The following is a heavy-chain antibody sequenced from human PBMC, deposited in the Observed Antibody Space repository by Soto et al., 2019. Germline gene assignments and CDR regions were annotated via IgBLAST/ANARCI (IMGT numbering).Heavy chain of an antibody. CDR3: ARERQLVLAYYYYGMEV. CDR2: ISYDGSNK. Sequence: LRLSCAASGFTFSSYAMHWVRQAPGKGLEWVAVISYDGSNKYYADSVKGRFTISRDNSKNTLYLQMNSLRAEDTAVYYCARERQLVLAYYYYGMEVWGQGTTVTVYS. J-gene: IGHJ6*02. D-gene: IGHD6-6*01. V-gene: IGHV3-30-3*01. CDR1: GFTFSSYA.